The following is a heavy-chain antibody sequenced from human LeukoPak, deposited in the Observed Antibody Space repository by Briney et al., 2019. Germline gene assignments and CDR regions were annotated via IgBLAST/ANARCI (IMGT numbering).Heavy chain of an antibody. CDR1: GFTFSGFA. Sequence: PGGSLRLSCAASGFTFSGFAMSWVRRTPGKGLEWVSGISGSGDNTLYADSVKGRFTISRDNSKNTLYLEMNSLRAEDTAEYYCARSAVGTSCCTAVDYWGQGTLVTVSS. V-gene: IGHV3-23*01. J-gene: IGHJ4*02. CDR2: ISGSGDNT. D-gene: IGHD1-26*01. CDR3: ARSAVGTSCCTAVDY.